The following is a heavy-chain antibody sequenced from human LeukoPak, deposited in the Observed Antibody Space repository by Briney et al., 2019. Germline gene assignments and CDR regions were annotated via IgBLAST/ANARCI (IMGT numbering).Heavy chain of an antibody. J-gene: IGHJ3*02. Sequence: ASVKVSCKASGYTFTSYYMHWVRQAPGQGLEWMGIINPSGGSTSYAQKFQGRVTITRDMSTSTVYMELSSLRSADTAVYYCASEYKYDSSGANAFDIWGQGTMVTVSS. CDR2: INPSGGST. CDR3: ASEYKYDSSGANAFDI. CDR1: GYTFTSYY. V-gene: IGHV1-46*01. D-gene: IGHD3-22*01.